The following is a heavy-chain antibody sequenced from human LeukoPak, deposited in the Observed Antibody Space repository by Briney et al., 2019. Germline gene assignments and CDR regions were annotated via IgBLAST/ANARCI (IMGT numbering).Heavy chain of an antibody. J-gene: IGHJ4*02. Sequence: HPGGSLRLSCAASGFTFSSYSMNWVRQAPGKGLEWVAVISYDGSNKYYADSVKGRFTNSRDNSKNALYLQMNSLRAEDTAVYYCARGRRAAAGNTFDYWGQGTLVTVSS. CDR1: GFTFSSYS. V-gene: IGHV3-30*03. CDR3: ARGRRAAAGNTFDY. D-gene: IGHD6-13*01. CDR2: ISYDGSNK.